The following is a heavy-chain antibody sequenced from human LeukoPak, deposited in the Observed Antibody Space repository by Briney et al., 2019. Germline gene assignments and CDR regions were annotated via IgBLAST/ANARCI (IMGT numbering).Heavy chain of an antibody. J-gene: IGHJ4*02. Sequence: GGSLRLSCAASGFTFSSYWMSWVRQAPGKGLEWVSAISGSGGSTYYADSVKGRFTISRDNSKNTLSLQMNSLRAEDTAVYYCAKRGPGSPESGKYYFDYWGQGTLVTVSS. CDR3: AKRGPGSPESGKYYFDY. CDR2: ISGSGGST. D-gene: IGHD3-10*01. V-gene: IGHV3-23*01. CDR1: GFTFSSYW.